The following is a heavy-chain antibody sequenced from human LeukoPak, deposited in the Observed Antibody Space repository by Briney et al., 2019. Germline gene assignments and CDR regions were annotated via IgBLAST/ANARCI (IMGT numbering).Heavy chain of an antibody. CDR1: GGSFSGYY. Sequence: SETLSLTCAVYGGSFSGYYWSWIRQPPGKGLEWIGEINHSGSTNYNPSLKSRVTMSADTSRNHVSLTLNSVTAADTAVYYCARDSGTTGEVKFDPWGQGTLVTVSS. CDR3: ARDSGTTGEVKFDP. CDR2: INHSGST. D-gene: IGHD3-10*01. V-gene: IGHV4-34*01. J-gene: IGHJ5*02.